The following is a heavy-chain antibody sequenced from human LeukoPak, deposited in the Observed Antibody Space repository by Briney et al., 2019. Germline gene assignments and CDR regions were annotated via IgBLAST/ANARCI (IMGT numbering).Heavy chain of an antibody. J-gene: IGHJ4*02. CDR1: GYTFTGYY. Sequence: WASVKVSCKASGYTFTGYYMHWVRQAPGQGLEWMGWINPNSGGTNYAQKFQGRVTMTRDTSISTAYMELSRLRSDDTAVYYCARSPPFRYHYDSSGENPFDYWGQGTLVTVSS. D-gene: IGHD3-22*01. CDR3: ARSPPFRYHYDSSGENPFDY. V-gene: IGHV1-2*02. CDR2: INPNSGGT.